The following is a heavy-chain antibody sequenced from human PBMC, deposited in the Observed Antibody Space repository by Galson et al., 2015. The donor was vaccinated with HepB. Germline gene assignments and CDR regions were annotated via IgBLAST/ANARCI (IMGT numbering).Heavy chain of an antibody. CDR3: VRDPPLGTPFDY. CDR2: IYSDGYT. J-gene: IGHJ4*02. CDR1: GFTVSSNY. V-gene: IGHV3-53*01. D-gene: IGHD7-27*01. Sequence: SLRLSCAASGFTVSSNYMTWVRQAPGKGLEWVSVIYSDGYTYYADSVKGRFIISRDNSKNALYLQMNSLRAEDTAVYYCVRDPPLGTPFDYWGQGTLVTVSS.